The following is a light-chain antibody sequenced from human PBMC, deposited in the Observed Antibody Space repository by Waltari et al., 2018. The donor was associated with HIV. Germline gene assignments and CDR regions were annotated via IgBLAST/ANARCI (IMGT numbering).Light chain of an antibody. V-gene: IGLV3-21*02. CDR3: QVWESGSEHPV. Sequence: SYVLTQPPSVSVAPGQTAKITCGGNNIGSHSVHWYQQRPGQAPFLVVSDDSDRPSWSPERFSCSYSGNTATLTINSVEAGDEGDFFCQVWESGSEHPVFGGGTKLTVL. J-gene: IGLJ2*01. CDR2: DDS. CDR1: NIGSHS.